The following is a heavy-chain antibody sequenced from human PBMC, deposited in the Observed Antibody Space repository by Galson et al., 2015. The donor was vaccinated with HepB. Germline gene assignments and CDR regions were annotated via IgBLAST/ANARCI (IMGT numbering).Heavy chain of an antibody. CDR1: GFTFSSYG. CDR3: ARDSWYYDFWSGLPRGYYYYMDV. V-gene: IGHV3-33*01. J-gene: IGHJ6*03. CDR2: IWYDGSNK. Sequence: SLRLSCAASGFTFSSYGMHWVRQAPGKGLEWVAVIWYDGSNKYYADSVKGRFTISRDNSMNTLYLQMNSLRAEDTAVYYCARDSWYYDFWSGLPRGYYYYMDVWGKGTTVTVSS. D-gene: IGHD3-3*01.